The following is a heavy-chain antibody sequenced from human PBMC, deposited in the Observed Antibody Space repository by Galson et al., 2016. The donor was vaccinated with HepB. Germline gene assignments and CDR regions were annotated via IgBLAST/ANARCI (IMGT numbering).Heavy chain of an antibody. CDR2: INSDGTTT. CDR1: RFAFSSYW. CDR3: VPGSATLTTY. Sequence: SLRLSCAASRFAFSSYWMHWVRQVPGKGLVWVSRINSDGTTTTYADSVKGRFTVSRDNAQNTLYLHMTSLRGEDTAVYYCVPGSATLTTYWGQGTLVTVSS. V-gene: IGHV3-74*01. D-gene: IGHD1-26*01. J-gene: IGHJ4*02.